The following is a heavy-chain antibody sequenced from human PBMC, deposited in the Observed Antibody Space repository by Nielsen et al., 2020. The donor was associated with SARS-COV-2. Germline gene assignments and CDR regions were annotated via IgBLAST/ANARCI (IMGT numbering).Heavy chain of an antibody. J-gene: IGHJ3*01. Sequence: GESLKISCAASGFTFSRYGMHWVRQAPGKGLEWVAVISYDGSNKYYVDSVKVRFTLSRDNSKNTLYLQMKSLRAEDTAVYYCARDWSRAFDVWGQGTMVTVSS. V-gene: IGHV3-30*03. CDR1: GFTFSRYG. CDR2: ISYDGSNK. CDR3: ARDWSRAFDV.